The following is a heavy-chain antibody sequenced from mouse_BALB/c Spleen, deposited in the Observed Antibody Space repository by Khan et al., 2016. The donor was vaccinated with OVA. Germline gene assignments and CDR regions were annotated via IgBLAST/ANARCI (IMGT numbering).Heavy chain of an antibody. V-gene: IGHV9-3-1*01. Sequence: QIQLVQSGPELKKPGETVKISCKASGYSFTNYGMNWVKQSPGKALKWMGWINTYTEKPTYADDFKGRFAFSLETSASTAYLQINNLKNDDTATYCGARPPYFSYTLDHWGQGTSVTVSS. CDR2: INTYTEKP. CDR3: ARPPYFSYTLDH. D-gene: IGHD2-10*01. CDR1: GYSFTNYG. J-gene: IGHJ4*01.